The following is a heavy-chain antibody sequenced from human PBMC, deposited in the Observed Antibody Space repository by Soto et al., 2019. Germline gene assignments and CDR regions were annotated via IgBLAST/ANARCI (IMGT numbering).Heavy chain of an antibody. D-gene: IGHD3-22*01. CDR1: GGSISSGDYY. Sequence: SETLSLTCTVSGGSISSGDYYWSWIRQPPGKGLEWIGYIYYSGSTYYNPSLKSRVTISVDTSKNQFSLKLSSVTAADTAVYYCARDPGLVVIQAFDIWGQGTMVTV. V-gene: IGHV4-30-4*01. J-gene: IGHJ3*02. CDR2: IYYSGST. CDR3: ARDPGLVVIQAFDI.